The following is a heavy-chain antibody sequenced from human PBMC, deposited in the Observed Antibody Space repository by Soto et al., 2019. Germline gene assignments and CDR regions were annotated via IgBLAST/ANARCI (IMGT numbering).Heavy chain of an antibody. D-gene: IGHD6-13*01. Sequence: SETLSLTWAVYGGSLRGYFCSWIRQIPGQGLEWIGEINHSGSINCNPSLKSRVTISVDTSKNQVSLKLGSVTAADTAMYYCARGGAIVAAGIVDYFDSWGQGTLVTVSS. CDR3: ARGGAIVAAGIVDYFDS. V-gene: IGHV4-34*01. CDR1: GGSLRGYF. J-gene: IGHJ4*02. CDR2: INHSGSI.